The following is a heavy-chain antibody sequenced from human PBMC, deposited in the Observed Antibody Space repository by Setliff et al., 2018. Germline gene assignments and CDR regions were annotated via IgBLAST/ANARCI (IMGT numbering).Heavy chain of an antibody. J-gene: IGHJ6*03. CDR2: IIPIFGTA. D-gene: IGHD4-4*01. CDR3: ARADYIRYLYMDA. CDR1: GDTFSSYA. V-gene: IGHV1-69*05. Sequence: GASVKVSCKASGDTFSSYAINWVRRAPGQGLEWMGGIIPIFGTANYAQKFQGRLTITTVGSTSTAYMELSSLRSEDTAVYYCARADYIRYLYMDAWGKGTTVTVSS.